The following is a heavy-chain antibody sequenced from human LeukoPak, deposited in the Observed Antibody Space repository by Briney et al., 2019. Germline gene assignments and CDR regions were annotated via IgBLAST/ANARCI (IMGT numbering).Heavy chain of an antibody. CDR3: ARSGGFDY. J-gene: IGHJ4*02. CDR1: GFTFSSYW. Sequence: SGGSLRLSCAASGFTFSSYWMHWVRQAPGKGLVWASRIYIDGTSTSYADSVKGRFTISRDNAKNTVYLQMNSLRAEDTAVYYCARSGGFDYWGQGILVTVSS. CDR2: IYIDGTST. V-gene: IGHV3-74*01. D-gene: IGHD3-10*01.